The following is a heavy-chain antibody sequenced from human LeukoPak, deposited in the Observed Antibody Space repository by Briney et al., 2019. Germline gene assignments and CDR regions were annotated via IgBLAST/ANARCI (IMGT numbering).Heavy chain of an antibody. Sequence: GGSLRLSCAASGFTFSSYWMSWVRQAPGKGLEWVANIKQDGGEKYYVESVKGRFTISRDNVKNSLYLQMNSLRVEDTAVYYCARDLYSGSSGPNDWGQGTLVTVSS. D-gene: IGHD1-26*01. J-gene: IGHJ4*02. V-gene: IGHV3-7*01. CDR3: ARDLYSGSSGPND. CDR2: IKQDGGEK. CDR1: GFTFSSYW.